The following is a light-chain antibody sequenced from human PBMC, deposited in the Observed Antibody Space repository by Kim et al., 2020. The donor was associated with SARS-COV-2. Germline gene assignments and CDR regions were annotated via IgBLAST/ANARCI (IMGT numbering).Light chain of an antibody. V-gene: IGLV2-11*01. Sequence: QSALTQPRSVSGSPGQSVTISCTGTSSDVGGYDFVSSYQHHPGKAPKLIIFDVTKRPSWVPDRFSASKSGNTAYLAISGLQSEDEADYYCCSYTGDYTLGVFGGGTQLTVL. CDR3: CSYTGDYTLGV. J-gene: IGLJ3*02. CDR2: DVT. CDR1: SSDVGGYDF.